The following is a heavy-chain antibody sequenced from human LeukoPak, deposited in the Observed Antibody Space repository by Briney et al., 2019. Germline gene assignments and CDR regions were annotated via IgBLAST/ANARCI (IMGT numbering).Heavy chain of an antibody. CDR2: IIPILGTA. Sequence: ASVKVSCKASGGTFRSYGLNWVRQAPGQGLEWMGGIIPILGTAKYAQKLQGRVTVTADESTSTGYMELSSLRSEDTAVYYCGRGLYRISSTSCHDYGMDVWGQGTTVTVSS. CDR3: GRGLYRISSTSCHDYGMDV. CDR1: GGTFRSYG. D-gene: IGHD2-2*01. V-gene: IGHV1-69*13. J-gene: IGHJ6*02.